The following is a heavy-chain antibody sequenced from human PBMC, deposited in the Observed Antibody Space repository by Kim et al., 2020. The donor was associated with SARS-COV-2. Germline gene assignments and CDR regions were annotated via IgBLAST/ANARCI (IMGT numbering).Heavy chain of an antibody. V-gene: IGHV5-10-1*01. CDR1: GYSFTSYW. CDR2: IDPSDSYT. D-gene: IGHD3-22*01. J-gene: IGHJ4*02. Sequence: GESLKISCKGSGYSFTSYWISWVRQMPGKGLEWMGRIDPSDSYTNYSPSFQGHVTISADKSISTAYLQWSSLKASDTAMYYCARRGSGYYPTFDYWGQGTLVTVSS. CDR3: ARRGSGYYPTFDY.